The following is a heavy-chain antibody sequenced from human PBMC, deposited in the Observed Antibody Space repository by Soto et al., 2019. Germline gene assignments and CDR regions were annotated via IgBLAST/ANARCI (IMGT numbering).Heavy chain of an antibody. Sequence: GASVKVSCKASGYTFTSYAMHWVRQAPGQRLEWMGWINAGNGNTKYSRKFQGRVTITRDTSASTAYMELSSLRSEDTAVYYCARDGGHIVEPWFDPWGQGTLVTVSS. D-gene: IGHD2-15*01. V-gene: IGHV1-3*01. CDR1: GYTFTSYA. J-gene: IGHJ5*02. CDR2: INAGNGNT. CDR3: ARDGGHIVEPWFDP.